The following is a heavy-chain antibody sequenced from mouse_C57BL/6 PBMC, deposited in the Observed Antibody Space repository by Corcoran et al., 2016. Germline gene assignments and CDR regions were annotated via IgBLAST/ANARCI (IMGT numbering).Heavy chain of an antibody. J-gene: IGHJ2*01. Sequence: EVQLQQSGPELVKPGASVKISCKASGYTFTDYYMNWVKQSHGKSLEWIGDINPNNGGTSYNQKFKGKATLTVDKSSSTDYMELRSLTSEDSAVYYCAAYYSSTYWGQGTTLTVSS. D-gene: IGHD1-1*01. CDR3: AAYYSSTY. CDR1: GYTFTDYY. CDR2: INPNNGGT. V-gene: IGHV1-26*01.